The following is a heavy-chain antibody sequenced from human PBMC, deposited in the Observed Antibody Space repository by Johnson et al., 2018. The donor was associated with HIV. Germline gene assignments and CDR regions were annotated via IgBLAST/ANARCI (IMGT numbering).Heavy chain of an antibody. CDR2: INYSGGSA. J-gene: IGHJ3*02. CDR3: ATGVVVTAMNDAFDI. CDR1: GFTFSSYW. Sequence: VQLVESGGGFVQPGGSLRLSCAASGFTFSSYWMHWVRQIPGQGLEWVSGINYSGGSAAYAESVKGRFAISRDNAKNFLSLQMSSLRVEDTAVYYCATGVVVTAMNDAFDIWGQGTMVTVSS. V-gene: IGHV3-74*03. D-gene: IGHD2-21*02.